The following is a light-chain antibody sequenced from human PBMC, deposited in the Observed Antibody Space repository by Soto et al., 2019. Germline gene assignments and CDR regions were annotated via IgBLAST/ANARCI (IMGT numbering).Light chain of an antibody. Sequence: DIQMTQSPSSLSASVGDRVTITCRASQIISSFLNWYQQEPGKASKLLIYGASSLQRGVPSRFSGGGSGTDFPLTIGSRPPEDFATYYCQQSYSTPFTVGQGTELEIK. CDR2: GAS. CDR3: QQSYSTPFT. J-gene: IGKJ2*01. V-gene: IGKV1-39*01. CDR1: QIISSF.